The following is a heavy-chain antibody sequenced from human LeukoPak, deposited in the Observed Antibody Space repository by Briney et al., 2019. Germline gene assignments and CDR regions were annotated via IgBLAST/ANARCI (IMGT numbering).Heavy chain of an antibody. D-gene: IGHD2-15*01. J-gene: IGHJ4*02. CDR2: MNSNSGGA. CDR1: GYTFTDYF. V-gene: IGHV1-2*02. CDR3: ARGHCSIGTCDVFYFDY. Sequence: ASVKVSCKASGYTFTDYFMHWVRQAPGQGLGWMGWMNSNSGGANYAQKFQGRVTMTRDTSTSTAYMELSSLRSDDSAVYYCARGHCSIGTCDVFYFDYWGQGILVTVSS.